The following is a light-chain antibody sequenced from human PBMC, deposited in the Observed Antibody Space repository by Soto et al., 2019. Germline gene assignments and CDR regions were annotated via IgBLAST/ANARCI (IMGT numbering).Light chain of an antibody. CDR3: QQRSNWPSIT. CDR1: QSVGSY. J-gene: IGKJ5*01. V-gene: IGKV3-11*01. Sequence: EIVLTQSPATPSLSPGERATLSCSASQSVGSYLAWYQQKPGQAPRLLIYGASNRAPGIPAGFSGSGSGTDFTLTISSLEPEDFAVYYCQQRSNWPSITFGQGTRLEIK. CDR2: GAS.